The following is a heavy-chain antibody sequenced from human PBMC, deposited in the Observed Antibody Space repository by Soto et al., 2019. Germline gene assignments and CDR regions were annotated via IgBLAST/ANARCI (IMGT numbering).Heavy chain of an antibody. J-gene: IGHJ4*02. CDR3: ERAIWGGYDVFDY. CDR1: VGSISIYY. CDR2: IYYSGST. D-gene: IGHD5-12*01. V-gene: IGHV4-59*01. Sequence: PAETLCLTCTSSVGSISIYYWNWIRQPPGKGLEWIGYIYYSGSTNYNPSLKSRVTISVDTSKNQFSLKLSSVTAADTAVYYCERAIWGGYDVFDYWGQGTMVTVSS.